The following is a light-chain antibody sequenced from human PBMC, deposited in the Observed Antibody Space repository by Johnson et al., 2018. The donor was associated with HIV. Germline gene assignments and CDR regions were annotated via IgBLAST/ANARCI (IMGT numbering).Light chain of an antibody. J-gene: IGLJ1*01. Sequence: QSVLTQPPSVSAAPGQKVTISCSGSSSNIGNNYVSWYQQLPGTAPKLLIYENNKRPSGIPDRFSGSKSGTSANLVITGLQTGDEADYYCGTWDSSLRAGYVFGTGTKVTVL. CDR2: ENN. V-gene: IGLV1-51*02. CDR3: GTWDSSLRAGYV. CDR1: SSNIGNNY.